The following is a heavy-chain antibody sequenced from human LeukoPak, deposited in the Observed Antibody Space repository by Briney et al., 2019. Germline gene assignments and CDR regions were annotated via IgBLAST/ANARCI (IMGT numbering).Heavy chain of an antibody. D-gene: IGHD5-24*01. CDR2: IYPGDSDT. Sequence: GESLKISCKSSGYSFTNYWIGWVRQMPGKGLEWMGIIYPGDSDTRYSPPFRGQVTFSADKSITTAYLQWSSLKASDTAMYYCARLAGDGHNYFDSWGRGTLVTVSS. V-gene: IGHV5-51*01. J-gene: IGHJ4*02. CDR1: GYSFTNYW. CDR3: ARLAGDGHNYFDS.